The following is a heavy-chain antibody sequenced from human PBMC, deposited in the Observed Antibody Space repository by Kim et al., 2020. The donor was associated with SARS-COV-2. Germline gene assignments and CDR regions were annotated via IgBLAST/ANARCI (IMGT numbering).Heavy chain of an antibody. V-gene: IGHV3-23*01. J-gene: IGHJ4*02. CDR3: AKDRMDLGGFDY. D-gene: IGHD3-16*01. Sequence: YADSVKGRLTISRDNSKNTLYLQMNSLRAEDTAVYYCAKDRMDLGGFDYWGQGTLVTVSS.